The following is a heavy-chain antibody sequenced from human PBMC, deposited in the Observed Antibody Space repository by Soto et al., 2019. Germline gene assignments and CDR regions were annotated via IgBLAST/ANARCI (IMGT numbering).Heavy chain of an antibody. Sequence: QVQLVESGGGVVQPGRSLRLSCAASGFTFSSYGMHWVRQAPGKGLGWVAVIWYDGTNKYYADSVKGRFTISRDNSKNTQYLQMNSLRAEDTAVYYGARDRGDRGGNRDYYGIDVWGQGTTVTVSS. D-gene: IGHD2-15*01. CDR3: ARDRGDRGGNRDYYGIDV. J-gene: IGHJ6*02. CDR2: IWYDGTNK. V-gene: IGHV3-33*01. CDR1: GFTFSSYG.